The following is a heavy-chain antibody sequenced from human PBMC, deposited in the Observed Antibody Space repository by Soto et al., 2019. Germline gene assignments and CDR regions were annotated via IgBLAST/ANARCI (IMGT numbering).Heavy chain of an antibody. Sequence: QVQLQQWGAGLLKPSETLSLTCAVYGGSFSGYYWSWIRQPPGKGLEWIGEINHSGSTNYNPSLKSRVTISVDTSKNQFSLKLSSYCARGLVGATYLDYWGQGTLVTVSS. CDR3: LDY. CDR2: INHSGST. J-gene: IGHJ4*02. D-gene: IGHD1-26*01. CDR1: GGSFSGYY. V-gene: IGHV4-34*01.